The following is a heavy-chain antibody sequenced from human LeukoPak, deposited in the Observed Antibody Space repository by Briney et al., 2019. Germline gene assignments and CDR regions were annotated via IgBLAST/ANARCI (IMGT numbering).Heavy chain of an antibody. D-gene: IGHD2-15*01. CDR1: GYSFTSYW. J-gene: IGHJ4*02. V-gene: IGHV5-51*01. Sequence: GGSLKISCKGSGYSFTSYWIGWVRQMPGKGLEWMGIIYPGDFDTRYSPSFQGQVTISADKSISTAYLQWSSLKASDTAMYYCARVRTYCSGGSCYLTGVYYFDYWGQGTLVTVSS. CDR2: IYPGDFDT. CDR3: ARVRTYCSGGSCYLTGVYYFDY.